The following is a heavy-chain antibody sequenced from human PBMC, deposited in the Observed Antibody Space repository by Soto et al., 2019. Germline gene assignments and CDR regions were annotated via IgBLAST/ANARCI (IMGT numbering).Heavy chain of an antibody. Sequence: ASVKVSCKASGYTFTSYDINWVRQATGQGLEWMGWMNPNSGNTGYAQKFQGRVTMTRNTSISTAYMELSSLRSEGTAVYYCARSPYGSGSYYNFIDAFDIWGQGTMVTVSS. J-gene: IGHJ3*02. D-gene: IGHD3-10*01. CDR3: ARSPYGSGSYYNFIDAFDI. CDR1: GYTFTSYD. V-gene: IGHV1-8*01. CDR2: MNPNSGNT.